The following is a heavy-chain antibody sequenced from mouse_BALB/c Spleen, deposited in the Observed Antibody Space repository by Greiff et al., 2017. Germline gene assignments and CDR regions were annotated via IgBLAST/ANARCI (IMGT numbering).Heavy chain of an antibody. D-gene: IGHD1-1*01. CDR2: ISYSGST. V-gene: IGHV3-2*02. J-gene: IGHJ2*01. Sequence: EVQLQESGPGLVKPSQSLSLTCTVTGYSITSDYAWNWIRQFPGNKLECMGYISYSGSTSYNPTLKSRISITRDTSKNQFFLQLNSVTTEDTATYYCARGGGSSYYFDYWGQGTTLTVSS. CDR1: GYSITSDYA. CDR3: ARGGGSSYYFDY.